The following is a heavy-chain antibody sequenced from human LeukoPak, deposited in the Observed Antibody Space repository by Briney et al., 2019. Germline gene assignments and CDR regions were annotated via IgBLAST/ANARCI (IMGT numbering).Heavy chain of an antibody. CDR3: ARANYYDSSGYYF. D-gene: IGHD3-22*01. V-gene: IGHV1-18*01. Sequence: ASVTVSFTASGYTFTSYGISWVRQAPGQGLEWMGWISAYNGNTNYAQKLQGRVTMTTDTSTSTAYMELRSLRSDDTAVYYCARANYYDSSGYYFWGQGTLVTVSS. CDR1: GYTFTSYG. J-gene: IGHJ4*02. CDR2: ISAYNGNT.